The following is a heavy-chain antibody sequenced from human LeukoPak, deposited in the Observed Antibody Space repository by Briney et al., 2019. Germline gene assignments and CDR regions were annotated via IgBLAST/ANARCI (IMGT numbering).Heavy chain of an antibody. CDR2: IYTSGST. D-gene: IGHD1-26*01. Sequence: PSQTLSLTCTVSGGSISSGSYYWSWIRQPAGKGLEWIGRIYTSGSTNYNPSLESRVTISVDTSKNQFSPKLSSVTAADTAVYYCARQRGSYAPDYWGQGTLVTVSS. CDR1: GGSISSGSYY. V-gene: IGHV4-61*02. J-gene: IGHJ4*02. CDR3: ARQRGSYAPDY.